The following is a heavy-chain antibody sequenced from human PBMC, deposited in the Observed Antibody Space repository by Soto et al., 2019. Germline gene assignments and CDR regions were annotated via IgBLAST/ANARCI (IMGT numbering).Heavy chain of an antibody. CDR2: IYHSGST. Sequence: SETLSLTCAVSSGSISSSNWWSWVRQPPGKGLEWIGEIYHSGSTNCNPSLKSRVTISVDKSKNQFSLKLSSVTAADTAVYYCARWVAATGPFDYGGQGTLVTVSS. CDR3: ARWVAATGPFDY. D-gene: IGHD2-15*01. CDR1: SGSISSSNW. J-gene: IGHJ4*02. V-gene: IGHV4-4*02.